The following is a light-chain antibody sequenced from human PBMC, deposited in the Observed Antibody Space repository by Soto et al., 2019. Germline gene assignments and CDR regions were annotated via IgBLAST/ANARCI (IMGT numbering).Light chain of an antibody. CDR3: QKYNSARTWT. CDR1: QDISNY. J-gene: IGKJ1*01. V-gene: IGKV1-27*01. Sequence: DIQMTQSPSSLSASVGDRVTITCRASQDISNYLAWYQQKPGKVPKLLIYAASTLQSGVPSRFSGSGSGTDFTLTISSLQPEDVATYYCQKYNSARTWTFGQGTKVEIK. CDR2: AAS.